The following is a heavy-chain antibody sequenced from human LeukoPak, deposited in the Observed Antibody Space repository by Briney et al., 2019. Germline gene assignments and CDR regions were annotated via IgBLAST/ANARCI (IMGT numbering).Heavy chain of an antibody. D-gene: IGHD1/OR15-1a*01. CDR1: GFTVSSNF. CDR2: IYSGGTT. V-gene: IGHV3-53*01. Sequence: PGGSLRLSCAASGFTVSSNFMSWVRQAPGKGLEWVSVIYSGGTTYYADSVKGRFTISRDNSKNTLYLQMNSLRAEDTAVYYCARDGYGNNYMDVWRKATTVTVSS. CDR3: ARDGYGNNYMDV. J-gene: IGHJ6*03.